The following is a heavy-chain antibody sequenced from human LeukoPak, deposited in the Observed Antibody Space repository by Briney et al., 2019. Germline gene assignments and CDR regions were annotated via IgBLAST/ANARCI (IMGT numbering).Heavy chain of an antibody. CDR2: VHASGSI. CDR3: ARDPVDGFGFYDY. CDR1: GGSFSGYY. J-gene: IGHJ4*02. Sequence: SETLSLTCAVYGGSFSGYYWSWFRQPAGKGLQWIGRVHASGSINYNPSLKSRVTISVDTSRTQFSLKVTSMTAADTAVYYCARDPVDGFGFYDYWGQGILVTVSS. V-gene: IGHV4-59*10. D-gene: IGHD3-10*01.